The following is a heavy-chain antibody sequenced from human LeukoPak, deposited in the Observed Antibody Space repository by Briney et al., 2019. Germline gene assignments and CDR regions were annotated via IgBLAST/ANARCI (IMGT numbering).Heavy chain of an antibody. Sequence: GGSLRLSCAASGFTFSSYAMHWVRQAPGKGLEWVAVISYDGSNKYYADSVKGRFTISRDNSKNTLYLQMNSLRAEDTAVYYCARRGCYYTSDFDYWGQGTLVTVSS. CDR1: GFTFSSYA. CDR2: ISYDGSNK. CDR3: ARRGCYYTSDFDY. J-gene: IGHJ4*02. D-gene: IGHD1-26*01. V-gene: IGHV3-30*04.